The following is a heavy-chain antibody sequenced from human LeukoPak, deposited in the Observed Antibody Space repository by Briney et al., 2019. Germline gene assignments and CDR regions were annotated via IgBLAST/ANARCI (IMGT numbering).Heavy chain of an antibody. CDR2: RSYGVST. J-gene: IGHJ4*02. Sequence: SETLSLTCTVSTDSMSSYYWSWIRQPPGKGLEWIGYRSYGVSTNYNPSLKSRVTMSLGTSKNQFSLKLTSVTAADTAVYYCARAKRGSGFGYYYFDSWGQGTLVTVSS. V-gene: IGHV4-59*01. CDR1: TDSMSSYY. D-gene: IGHD3-16*01. CDR3: ARAKRGSGFGYYYFDS.